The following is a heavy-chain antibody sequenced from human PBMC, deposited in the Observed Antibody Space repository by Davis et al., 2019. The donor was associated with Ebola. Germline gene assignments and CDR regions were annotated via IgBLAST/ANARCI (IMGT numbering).Heavy chain of an antibody. V-gene: IGHV3-23*01. CDR1: GFTFSNYA. D-gene: IGHD2-15*01. Sequence: GGSLRLSCAASGFTFSNYAMSWVRQAPGKGLEWVSGIGGGGISTYYADSVKGRFTISRDNSKNTLYLQMNSLRAEDTAVYYCARERVVVVSWIDPWGQGTLVTVSS. CDR2: IGGGGIST. J-gene: IGHJ5*02. CDR3: ARERVVVVSWIDP.